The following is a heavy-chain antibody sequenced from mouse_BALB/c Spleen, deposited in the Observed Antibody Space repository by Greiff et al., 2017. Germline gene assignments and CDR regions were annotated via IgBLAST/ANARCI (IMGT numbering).Heavy chain of an antibody. J-gene: IGHJ2*01. Sequence: EVMLVESGGGLVQPGGSRKLSCAASGFTFSSFGMHWVRQAPEKGLEWVAYISSGSSTIYYADTVKGRFTISRDTPKKTLFLQVTSLRSEDTAMYYCTRPTLGRGGFDYWGQGITLTVSS. CDR1: GFTFSSFG. D-gene: IGHD2-10*01. CDR3: TRPTLGRGGFDY. CDR2: ISSGSSTI. V-gene: IGHV5-17*02.